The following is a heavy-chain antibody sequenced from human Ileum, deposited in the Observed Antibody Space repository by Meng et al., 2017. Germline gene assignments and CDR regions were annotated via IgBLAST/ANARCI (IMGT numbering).Heavy chain of an antibody. CDR3: ARGVAEN. CDR1: GYNCTGNS. CDR2: IYPHNGAT. V-gene: IGHV1-2*06. J-gene: IGHJ4*02. Sequence: VLLVQSWAYLTWPGAGVKVSCKTCGYNCTGNSHHLGRQADGKGLEWMGRIYPHNGATNYALTMSGSVSMTEDSSIATAYMELNRLTSDDTAVYYCARGVAENWGQGTLVTVSS. D-gene: IGHD6-19*01.